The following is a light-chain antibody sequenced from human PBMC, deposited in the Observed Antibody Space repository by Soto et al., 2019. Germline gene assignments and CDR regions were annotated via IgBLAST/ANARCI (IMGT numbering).Light chain of an antibody. Sequence: DIQLTQSPSFLSASVGDRVTITCRASQGISSYLAWYQQKPGKAPKLLIYAASTLQSGVPSRFSGSGSGTGFTLTISCLQSEDFATYYCQQYYSYPLTFGGGTKVDIK. J-gene: IGKJ4*01. V-gene: IGKV1-9*01. CDR2: AAS. CDR1: QGISSY. CDR3: QQYYSYPLT.